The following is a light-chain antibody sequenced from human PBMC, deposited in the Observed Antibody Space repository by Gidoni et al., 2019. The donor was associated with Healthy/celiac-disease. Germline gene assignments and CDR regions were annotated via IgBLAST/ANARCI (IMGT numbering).Light chain of an antibody. Sequence: DIVMTQSPASLAVSLGERATINCKSSQSVLYSSNNKTYLAWYQQKPGQPPKLLIYWASTRESGVPDRFSGSGSGTDFTLTISSLQAEDVAVYYCQQYYSTPLTFGGXTKVEIK. CDR2: WAS. J-gene: IGKJ4*01. CDR1: QSVLYSSNNKTY. V-gene: IGKV4-1*01. CDR3: QQYYSTPLT.